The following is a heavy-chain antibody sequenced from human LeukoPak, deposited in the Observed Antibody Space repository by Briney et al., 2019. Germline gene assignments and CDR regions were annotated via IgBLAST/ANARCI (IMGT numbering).Heavy chain of an antibody. V-gene: IGHV3-7*01. J-gene: IGHJ4*02. D-gene: IGHD4-17*01. Sequence: GGSLRLSCAASGFTFSSYWMSWVRQAPGKGLEWVANIKQDGSEKYYVDSVKGRFTISRDNAKTSLYLQMNSLRAEETAVYYCARVSPNTVTTLQSFDYWGQGTLVTVSS. CDR2: IKQDGSEK. CDR1: GFTFSSYW. CDR3: ARVSPNTVTTLQSFDY.